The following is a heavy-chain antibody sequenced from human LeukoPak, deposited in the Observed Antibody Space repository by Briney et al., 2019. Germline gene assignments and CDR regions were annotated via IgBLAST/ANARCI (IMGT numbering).Heavy chain of an antibody. CDR3: ARGGDIVVVPAAMDVDY. CDR2: INPNSGGT. Sequence: ASVKVSYKASGYTFTGYYMHWVRQAPGQGLEWMGWINPNSGGTNYAQKFQGWVTMTRDTSFSTAYMELSRLRSDDTAVYYCARGGDIVVVPAAMDVDYWGQGTLVTVSS. J-gene: IGHJ4*02. D-gene: IGHD2-2*01. V-gene: IGHV1-2*04. CDR1: GYTFTGYY.